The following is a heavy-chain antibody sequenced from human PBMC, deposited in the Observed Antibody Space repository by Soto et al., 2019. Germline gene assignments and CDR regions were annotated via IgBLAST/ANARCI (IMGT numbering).Heavy chain of an antibody. J-gene: IGHJ5*02. CDR3: TSLVFHNWFDP. V-gene: IGHV3-15*01. D-gene: IGHD3-3*01. Sequence: GGSLRLSCAASGFTFSNAWMSWVRQAPGKGLEWVGRIKRKTDGGTTDYAAPVKGRFTISRDDSKNTLYLQMNSLKSEDTAVYYCTSLVFHNWFDPWGQGTLVT. CDR1: GFTFSNAW. CDR2: IKRKTDGGTT.